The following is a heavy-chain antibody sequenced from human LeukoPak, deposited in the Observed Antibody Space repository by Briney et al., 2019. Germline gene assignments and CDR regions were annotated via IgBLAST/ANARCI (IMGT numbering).Heavy chain of an antibody. D-gene: IGHD5-18*01. Sequence: EASVNVSCTASGGTFSSYAISWVRLAPGQGLEWVGRIIPILGIANYAQKFQGRVTITADKSTSTAYMELSSLRSEDTAVYYCASDVDTAMVTRAFDSWGQGTMVTVSS. CDR3: ASDVDTAMVTRAFDS. CDR2: IIPILGIA. J-gene: IGHJ3*02. V-gene: IGHV1-69*04. CDR1: GGTFSSYA.